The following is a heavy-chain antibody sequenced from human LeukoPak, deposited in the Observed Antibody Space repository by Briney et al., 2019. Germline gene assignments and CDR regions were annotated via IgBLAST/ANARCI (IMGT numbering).Heavy chain of an antibody. V-gene: IGHV5-51*01. D-gene: IGHD3-10*01. Sequence: GESLKISCKGSGYSFTNYWIGWVRQMPGKGLEWMGIIFPGDSDTGYNPSFQGQVTISADKSISTAYLQWSSLKASDTAMYYCACATPYYYGSGSYHADYWGQGTLVAVSS. CDR3: ACATPYYYGSGSYHADY. CDR1: GYSFTNYW. CDR2: IFPGDSDT. J-gene: IGHJ4*02.